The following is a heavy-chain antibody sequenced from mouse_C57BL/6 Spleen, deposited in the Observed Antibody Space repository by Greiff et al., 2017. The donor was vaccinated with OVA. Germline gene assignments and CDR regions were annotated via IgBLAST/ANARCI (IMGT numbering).Heavy chain of an antibody. V-gene: IGHV1-15*01. Sequence: VQLQQSGAELVRPGASVTLSCKASGYTFTDYEMHWVKQTPVHGLEWIGAIDPETGGTAYNQKFKGKAILTADKSSSTAYMELRSLTSEDSAVYYCTGQLRLPSWFDYWGQGTLVTVSA. CDR2: IDPETGGT. CDR3: TGQLRLPSWFDY. D-gene: IGHD3-2*02. J-gene: IGHJ3*01. CDR1: GYTFTDYE.